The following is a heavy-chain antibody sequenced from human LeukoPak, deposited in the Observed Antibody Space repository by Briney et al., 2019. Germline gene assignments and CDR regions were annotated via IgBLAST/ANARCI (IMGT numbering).Heavy chain of an antibody. Sequence: GGSLRLSCAASGLTFSFYWMSWVRQAPGKGLEWVANIKVDGSQTYYVDSVKGRFTISRGNAKSSLYLQMNSLRAEDTAVYYCARAYSSPNWFDPWGQGTLVTVSS. V-gene: IGHV3-7*04. CDR2: IKVDGSQT. D-gene: IGHD6-13*01. J-gene: IGHJ5*02. CDR3: ARAYSSPNWFDP. CDR1: GLTFSFYW.